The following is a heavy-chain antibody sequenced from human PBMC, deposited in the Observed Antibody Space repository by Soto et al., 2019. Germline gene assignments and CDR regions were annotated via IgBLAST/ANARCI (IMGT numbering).Heavy chain of an antibody. CDR1: GFSLSTSGVG. D-gene: IGHD3-9*01. CDR2: IYWDDDK. CDR3: ARHIPSGYNDAFDI. V-gene: IGHV2-5*02. Sequence: QITLKESGPTLVKPTQTLTLTCTFSGFSLSTSGVGVGWIRQPPGKALEWVTLIYWDDDKRYSPSLKSRITITKDTSKSQVVLTISNMDPVDTGTYYCARHIPSGYNDAFDIWGQGTMVTVSS. J-gene: IGHJ3*02.